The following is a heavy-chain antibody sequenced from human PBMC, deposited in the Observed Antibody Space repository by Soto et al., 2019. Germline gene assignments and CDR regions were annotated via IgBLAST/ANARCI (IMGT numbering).Heavy chain of an antibody. CDR2: ISHDGGVK. J-gene: IGHJ5*02. CDR3: AKDLYGAGWYNYFDP. Sequence: QVHLVESGGGVVQPGRSLRLSCAASGFTFSTTGMHWVRQAPGKALEWVAMISHDGGVKHYTDSVKGRFTISRDTSNNTVYLQMNSLRHEDTAMYHCAKDLYGAGWYNYFDPWGQGTLVTVPS. CDR1: GFTFSTTG. D-gene: IGHD6-19*01. V-gene: IGHV3-30*18.